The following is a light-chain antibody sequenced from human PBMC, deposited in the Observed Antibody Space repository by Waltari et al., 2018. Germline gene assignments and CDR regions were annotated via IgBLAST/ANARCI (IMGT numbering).Light chain of an antibody. Sequence: DIQMTQSPSTLSASVGDRVTITCRASQSISSWLAWYQQKPGKAPKLLIYKASNLESGVPSRFSCSGSGTEFTLTISSLQPDDFAIYYCQQYNGYPTFGQGTKVEIK. CDR3: QQYNGYPT. V-gene: IGKV1-5*03. CDR2: KAS. J-gene: IGKJ1*01. CDR1: QSISSW.